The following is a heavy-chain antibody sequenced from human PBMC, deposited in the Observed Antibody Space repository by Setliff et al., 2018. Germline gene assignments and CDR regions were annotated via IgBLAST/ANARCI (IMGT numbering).Heavy chain of an antibody. V-gene: IGHV4-31*03. CDR2: IYYSGST. CDR1: GGSINSGGYY. J-gene: IGHJ6*03. Sequence: SETLSFTCTVSGGSINSGGYYWSWIRQHPGKGLEWIGYIYYSGSTYYNPSLKSRVTISVDTSKNQFSLKLSSVTAADTAVYYCARDRLLVGARYAMDVWGKGTTVTVS. D-gene: IGHD1-26*01. CDR3: ARDRLLVGARYAMDV.